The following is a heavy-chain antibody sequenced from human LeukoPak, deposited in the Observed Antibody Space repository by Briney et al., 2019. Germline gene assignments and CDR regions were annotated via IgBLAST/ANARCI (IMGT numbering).Heavy chain of an antibody. CDR3: VKDVSRYSGYDSTLDY. D-gene: IGHD5-12*01. CDR2: ISSNGGST. V-gene: IGHV3-64D*06. J-gene: IGHJ4*02. CDR1: GFTFSSYA. Sequence: PGGSLRLSCSASGFTFSSYAMHWVRQAPGKGLEYVSAISSNGGSTYYADSVKGRFTISRDNSKNTLYLQMSSLRAEDTAVYYCVKDVSRYSGYDSTLDYWGQGTLVTVSS.